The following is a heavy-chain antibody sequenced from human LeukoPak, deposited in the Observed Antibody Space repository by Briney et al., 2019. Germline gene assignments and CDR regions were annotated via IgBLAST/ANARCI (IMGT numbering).Heavy chain of an antibody. D-gene: IGHD3-22*01. CDR3: AGRYYDSSGYYHVGFDY. J-gene: IGHJ4*02. Sequence: PSETLSLTCTVSGGSISSSSYYWGWIRQPPGKGLEWIGSIYYSGSTYYNPSLKSRVTISVDTSKNQFSLKLSSVTAADTAVYYCAGRYYDSSGYYHVGFDYWGQGTLVTVSS. CDR1: GGSISSSSYY. V-gene: IGHV4-39*07. CDR2: IYYSGST.